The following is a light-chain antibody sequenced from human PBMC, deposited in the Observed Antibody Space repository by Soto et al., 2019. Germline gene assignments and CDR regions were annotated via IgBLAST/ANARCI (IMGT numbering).Light chain of an antibody. CDR1: GTDVGQYNY. V-gene: IGLV2-8*01. Sequence: QSVLTQPPSASGSPGQSVTISCTGAGTDVGQYNYVSWYQQHPGKAPKLLIHHVSRRPSGVPARFSGSKSGNTASLTVSGLQTEDEADYYCSSYAGSSVVFGGGTKVTVL. CDR3: SSYAGSSVV. J-gene: IGLJ2*01. CDR2: HVS.